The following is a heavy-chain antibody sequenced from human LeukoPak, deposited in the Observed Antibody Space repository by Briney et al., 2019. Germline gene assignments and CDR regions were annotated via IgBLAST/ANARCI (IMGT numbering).Heavy chain of an antibody. Sequence: ASVKVSCKASGYTFTGYYMHWVRQAPGQGLEWMGWINPNSGGTNYAQKFQGRVTMTRDTSISTAYMELSRLRSDDTAVYYCARDGGDGYNFNDYWGQGTLVTVSS. CDR3: ARDGGDGYNFNDY. CDR1: GYTFTGYY. J-gene: IGHJ4*02. V-gene: IGHV1-2*02. D-gene: IGHD5-24*01. CDR2: INPNSGGT.